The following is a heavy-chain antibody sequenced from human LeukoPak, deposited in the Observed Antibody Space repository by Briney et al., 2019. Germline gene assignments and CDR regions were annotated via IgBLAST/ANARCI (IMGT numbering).Heavy chain of an antibody. CDR3: AKDYDEIRGYYFDY. V-gene: IGHV3-53*01. Sequence: GGSLRLSCAASGFTVSSNYMSWVRQAPGKGLEWVSIIYNIGTTYYTDSVKGRFTISRDNSKNTLYLQMNSLRAEDTAVYYCAKDYDEIRGYYFDYWGQGTLVTVSS. CDR2: IYNIGTT. J-gene: IGHJ4*02. CDR1: GFTVSSNY. D-gene: IGHD3-3*01.